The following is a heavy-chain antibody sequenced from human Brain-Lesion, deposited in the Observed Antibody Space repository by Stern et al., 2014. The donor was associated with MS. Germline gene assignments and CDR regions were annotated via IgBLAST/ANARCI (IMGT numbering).Heavy chain of an antibody. V-gene: IGHV4-39*02. D-gene: IGHD2-15*01. J-gene: IGHJ5*02. CDR2: IYYSGNT. CDR1: GGSVSSTSYA. CDR3: AGEEDIRYCSGGSCTGNWFDP. Sequence: QLVQSGPGLVKPSETLSLTCTVAGGSVSSTSYAWACIRQPPGKGLEWIGTIYYSGNTYYSPSLKSRLTISLDTSKNHFSLQLRSVTAADTAVYYCAGEEDIRYCSGGSCTGNWFDPWGQGTLVTVSS.